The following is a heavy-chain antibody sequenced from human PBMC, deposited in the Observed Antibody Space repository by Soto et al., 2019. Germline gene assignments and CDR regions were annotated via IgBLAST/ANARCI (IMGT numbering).Heavy chain of an antibody. CDR1: GGSISTYY. CDR2: FFSTGST. D-gene: IGHD2-2*01. Sequence: PSETLSLTCTVSGGSISTYYWSWIRQPAGKGPEWIGRFFSTGSTDYNPSLNSRASMSFDTSKNQFSLNLRSVTAADTAVYYCTRGSESTLPYYFDFWGQGILVTVSS. CDR3: TRGSESTLPYYFDF. V-gene: IGHV4-4*07. J-gene: IGHJ4*02.